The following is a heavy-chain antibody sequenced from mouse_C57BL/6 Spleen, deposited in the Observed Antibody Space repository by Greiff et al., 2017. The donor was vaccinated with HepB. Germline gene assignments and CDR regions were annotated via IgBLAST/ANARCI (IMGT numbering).Heavy chain of an antibody. D-gene: IGHD1-1*01. CDR3: AKDYGSPFAY. J-gene: IGHJ3*01. CDR2: INPSSGYT. Sequence: QVQLQQSGAELARPGASVKMSCKASGYTFTSYTMHWVKQRPGQGLEWIGYINPSSGYTKYNQKFKDKATLTADKSSSTAYMQRSSLTSEDSAGYYCAKDYGSPFAYWGQGTLVTVSA. V-gene: IGHV1-4*01. CDR1: GYTFTSYT.